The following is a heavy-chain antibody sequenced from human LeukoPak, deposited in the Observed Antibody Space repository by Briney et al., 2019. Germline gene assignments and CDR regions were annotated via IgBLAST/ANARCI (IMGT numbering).Heavy chain of an antibody. Sequence: GGSLRLSCAASGFTFSSYSMNWVRQAPGKGLEWVSSISSSSSYIYYADSVKGRFTISRDNAKNSLYLQMNSLRAEDTAVYYCARWDTAMVPYFDYWGQGTLVTVSS. D-gene: IGHD5-18*01. CDR2: ISSSSSYI. V-gene: IGHV3-21*01. CDR1: GFTFSSYS. CDR3: ARWDTAMVPYFDY. J-gene: IGHJ4*02.